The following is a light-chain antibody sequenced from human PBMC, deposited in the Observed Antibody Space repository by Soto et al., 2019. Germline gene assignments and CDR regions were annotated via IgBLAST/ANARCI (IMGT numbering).Light chain of an antibody. Sequence: QSVLTQPPSASGTPGQRVPISCSGSSSNIGSNTVNWYQQLPGTAPKHLIYSNNQRPSGVPDRFSGSKSGTSASLAISGLQSEDEADYYCAAWDDSLNGWVFGGGTKLTVL. CDR3: AAWDDSLNGWV. CDR2: SNN. CDR1: SSNIGSNT. J-gene: IGLJ3*02. V-gene: IGLV1-44*01.